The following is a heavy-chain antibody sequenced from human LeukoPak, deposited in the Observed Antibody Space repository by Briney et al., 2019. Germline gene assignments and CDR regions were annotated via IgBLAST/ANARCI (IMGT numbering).Heavy chain of an antibody. CDR2: TYYRSKWFY. CDR3: TRDSGLGNDAFDV. D-gene: IGHD3-10*01. Sequence: SQTLSLTCAISGDSVSSNSAAWDWIRQSPSRGLEWLGKTYYRSKWFYDYAVSVKSRITINPDTSKNQFSLLLNSVTPEDTAVYYCTRDSGLGNDAFDVWGQGTMVTVSS. CDR1: GDSVSSNSAA. J-gene: IGHJ3*01. V-gene: IGHV6-1*01.